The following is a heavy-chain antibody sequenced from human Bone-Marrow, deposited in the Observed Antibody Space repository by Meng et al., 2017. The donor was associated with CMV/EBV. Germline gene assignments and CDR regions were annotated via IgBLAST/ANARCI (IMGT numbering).Heavy chain of an antibody. CDR1: GFTFSDYY. CDR3: ARDRIAARGYYYYYGMDV. Sequence: GASLKISCAASGFTFSDYYMSWIRQAPGKGLEWVSYISSSGSTIYYADSVKGRFTISRDNAKNSLYLQMNSLRAEDTAVHYCARDRIAARGYYYYYGMDVWGQGTTVTVSS. J-gene: IGHJ6*02. V-gene: IGHV3-11*01. D-gene: IGHD6-6*01. CDR2: ISSSGSTI.